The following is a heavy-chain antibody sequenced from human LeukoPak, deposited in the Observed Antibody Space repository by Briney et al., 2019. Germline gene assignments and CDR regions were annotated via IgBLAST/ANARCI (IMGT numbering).Heavy chain of an antibody. CDR2: ISGSGGRT. V-gene: IGHV3-23*01. J-gene: IGHJ4*02. CDR1: GFTFSDYY. D-gene: IGHD3-22*01. Sequence: PGGSLRLSCAASGFTFSDYYMSWIRQAPGKGLEWVSGISGSGGRTYYADSVKGRFTVSRDNSKNTLYMQMNSLRAEDTAVYYCARDKTHYYDSGGHYPKFDYWGQGTLVSVSS. CDR3: ARDKTHYYDSGGHYPKFDY.